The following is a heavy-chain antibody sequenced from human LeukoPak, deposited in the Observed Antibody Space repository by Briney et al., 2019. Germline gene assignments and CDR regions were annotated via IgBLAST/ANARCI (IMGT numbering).Heavy chain of an antibody. Sequence: GGSLRDSCAASVFTFSAYTMNWVRQAPGKGREWVSYINSTGTTIYYAGSVRGRFTISRHNAKSSLYLQMDSLRAEDTAVYYCARGGINYGFHYWGQGALVTVSS. CDR1: VFTFSAYT. CDR2: INSTGTTI. CDR3: ARGGINYGFHY. J-gene: IGHJ4*02. V-gene: IGHV3-48*01. D-gene: IGHD4-17*01.